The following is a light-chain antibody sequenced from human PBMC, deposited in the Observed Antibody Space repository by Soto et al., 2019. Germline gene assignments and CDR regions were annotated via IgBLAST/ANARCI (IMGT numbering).Light chain of an antibody. CDR3: QQRSTWPKYT. CDR2: DAS. CDR1: QSVSTN. V-gene: IGKV3-11*01. J-gene: IGKJ2*01. Sequence: EIVLTQSPATLSLSPGERATLSCRASQSVSTNLAWYQQRPGQAPRLLIYDASNRATGIPARFSGSGSGTDFTLTITSLESADFAVYYCQQRSTWPKYTFGQGTKLEIK.